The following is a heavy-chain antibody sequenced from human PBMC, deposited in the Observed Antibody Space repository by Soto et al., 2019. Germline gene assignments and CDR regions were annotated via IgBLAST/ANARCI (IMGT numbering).Heavy chain of an antibody. CDR2: ISSSSSYI. CDR1: GFTFSSYS. V-gene: IGHV3-21*01. J-gene: IGHJ6*02. CDR3: ARDREMATDYYYYGMDV. D-gene: IGHD5-12*01. Sequence: GGSLRLSCAASGFTFSSYSMNWVRQAPGKGLEWASSISSSSSYIYYADSVKGRFTISRDNAKNSLYLQMNSLRAEDTAVYYCARDREMATDYYYYGMDVWGQGTTVTVSS.